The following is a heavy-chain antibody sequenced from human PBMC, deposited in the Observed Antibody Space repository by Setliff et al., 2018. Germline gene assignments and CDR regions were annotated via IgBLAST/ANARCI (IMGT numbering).Heavy chain of an antibody. CDR2: ISGYNGNT. Sequence: ASVKVSCKTSGYTFINYGLSWMRQAPGQGLEWMGWISGYNGNTDYAQNLQGRVTMTIDTSTSTAYMELRSLRSDDTAVYYCARVPRSEWLLPTFDSWGQGTLVTVSS. J-gene: IGHJ4*02. V-gene: IGHV1-18*01. D-gene: IGHD3-3*01. CDR3: ARVPRSEWLLPTFDS. CDR1: GYTFINYG.